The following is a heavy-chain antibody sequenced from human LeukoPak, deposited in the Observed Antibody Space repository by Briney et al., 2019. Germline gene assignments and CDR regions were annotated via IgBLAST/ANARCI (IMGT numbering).Heavy chain of an antibody. Sequence: GGSLRLSCAASGFTFSSYWMHWVRQAPGKGLVWVSRINSDGGSTSYADSVKGRFTISRDNAKNTLYLQLNSLTAEDTAVYYCCRYSYGSLGWGQGTLVTVPS. CDR3: CRYSYGSLG. CDR2: INSDGGST. D-gene: IGHD5-18*01. J-gene: IGHJ4*02. V-gene: IGHV3-74*01. CDR1: GFTFSSYW.